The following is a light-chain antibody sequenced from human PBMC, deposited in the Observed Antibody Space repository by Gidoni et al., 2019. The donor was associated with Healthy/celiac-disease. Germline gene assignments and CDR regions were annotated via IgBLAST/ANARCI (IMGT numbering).Light chain of an antibody. J-gene: IGKJ2*01. Sequence: DIQMTQSPSTLSASVGDRVTITCRASRRISSWLAWYQQKPGKAPKLLIYDASSLESGVPSRCSGSGAGTEFTLTISSLQPDDFATYYCQQYNSYLYTFGQGTKLEIK. CDR3: QQYNSYLYT. V-gene: IGKV1-5*01. CDR2: DAS. CDR1: RRISSW.